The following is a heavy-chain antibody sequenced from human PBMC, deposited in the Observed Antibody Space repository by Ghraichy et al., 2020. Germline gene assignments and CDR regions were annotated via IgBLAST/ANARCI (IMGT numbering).Heavy chain of an antibody. CDR1: GFDFSDYG. CDR2: ISSSSSTI. Sequence: ESLNISCAASGFDFSDYGMNWVRQAPGKGLEWVSYISSSSSTIYYADSVKGRFTISRDNAKYSLFLQMNSLRDDDTAVYYCARSTWDFWGQGALVTVSS. CDR3: ARSTWDF. V-gene: IGHV3-48*02. J-gene: IGHJ4*02.